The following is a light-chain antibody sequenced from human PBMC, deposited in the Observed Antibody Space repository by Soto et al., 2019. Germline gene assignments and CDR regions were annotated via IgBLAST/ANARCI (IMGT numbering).Light chain of an antibody. J-gene: IGKJ4*02. CDR3: QQSYTTPLT. V-gene: IGKV1-39*01. CDR1: QSITTY. Sequence: DIQMTQSPSSLSASVGGRLTITCRASQSITTYLNWFQQRPGRAPKLLIYAASTLQSGVPSRFSGSGSGPDCTLTITTLQPEDFGTYYCQQSYTTPLTFGGGTMVEIK. CDR2: AAS.